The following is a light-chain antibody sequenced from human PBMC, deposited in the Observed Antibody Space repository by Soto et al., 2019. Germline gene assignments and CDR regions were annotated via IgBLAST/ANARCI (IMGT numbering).Light chain of an antibody. V-gene: IGKV3-20*01. CDR2: DAS. J-gene: IGKJ3*01. Sequence: EFVLTQSPATLSLSPGERATLSCRASQTVRDNYLAWYQQKPGQAPRLLICDASSRATGIPDRFSGGGSGTDFTLTISRLEPEDFAVYYCQQYGSAPFTFGPGTKVDIK. CDR3: QQYGSAPFT. CDR1: QTVRDNY.